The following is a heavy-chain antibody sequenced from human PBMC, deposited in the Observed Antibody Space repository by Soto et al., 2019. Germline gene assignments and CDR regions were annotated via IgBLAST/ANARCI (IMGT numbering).Heavy chain of an antibody. CDR2: IKSKTDGGTT. D-gene: IGHD6-13*01. CDR1: GFTFSNAW. CDR3: TTVPRPRGSSWEYYYYYGMDV. J-gene: IGHJ6*02. V-gene: IGHV3-15*01. Sequence: EVQLVESGGGLVKPGGSLRLSCAASGFTFSNAWMSWVRQAPGKGLEWVGRIKSKTDGGTTDYAAPVKGRFTISRDDSKNTLYLQMNSLKTEDTAVYYCTTVPRPRGSSWEYYYYYGMDVWGQGTTVTVSS.